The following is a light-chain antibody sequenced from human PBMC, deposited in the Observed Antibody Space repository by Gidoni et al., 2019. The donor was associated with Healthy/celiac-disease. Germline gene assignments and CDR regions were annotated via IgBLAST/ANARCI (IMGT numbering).Light chain of an antibody. CDR1: QSVSSY. CDR3: QQRSNWPPA. J-gene: IGKJ1*01. V-gene: IGKV3-11*01. CDR2: DAS. Sequence: EIVLTQSPATLSLSPGERATLSCRASQSVSSYLAWCQQKPGQAPRLLIYDASNRATGIPARFSGSGSGTDFTLTISSREPEDFAVYYCQQRSNWPPAFGQGTKVEIK.